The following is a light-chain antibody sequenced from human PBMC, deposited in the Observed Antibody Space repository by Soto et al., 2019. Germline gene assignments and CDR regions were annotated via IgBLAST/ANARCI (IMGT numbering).Light chain of an antibody. Sequence: EILLTQSPATLPVSPGGRATLSSRASQSVSSNLAWYQQKPGQAPRLLIYGASTRATGIPARFSGSGSGTEFTLTISSLQSEDFAVYYCQQYNNWPPITFGQGTRLQIK. CDR2: GAS. CDR3: QQYNNWPPIT. CDR1: QSVSSN. J-gene: IGKJ5*01. V-gene: IGKV3-15*01.